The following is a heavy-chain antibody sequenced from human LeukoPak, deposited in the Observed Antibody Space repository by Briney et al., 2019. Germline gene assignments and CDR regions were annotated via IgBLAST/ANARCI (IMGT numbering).Heavy chain of an antibody. D-gene: IGHD2-21*01. V-gene: IGHV3-23*01. CDR1: GFTFSSYA. CDR3: AKAGNGVVVIALDY. CDR2: ISGSGGST. J-gene: IGHJ4*02. Sequence: GGSLRLSCAASGFTFSSYAMSWVRQAPGKGLEWVSAISGSGGSTYYADSVKGRFTISRDNSKNTLYLQMNSLRAEDTAVYYCAKAGNGVVVIALDYWGQGTLVTVSS.